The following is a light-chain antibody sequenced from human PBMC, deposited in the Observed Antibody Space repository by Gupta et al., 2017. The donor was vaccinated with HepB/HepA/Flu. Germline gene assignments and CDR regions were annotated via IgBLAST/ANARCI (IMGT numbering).Light chain of an antibody. CDR2: WAS. Sequence: VSLCERATINCKSSQSVLYSLNNKNYLAWYQQKAGQPPRLLIYWASTRESGVPDRFSGSGSGTDFTLTISSLQAEDVAVYYCQQYYSTPRTFGQGTKVEIK. CDR1: QSVLYSLNNKNY. J-gene: IGKJ1*01. V-gene: IGKV4-1*01. CDR3: QQYYSTPRT.